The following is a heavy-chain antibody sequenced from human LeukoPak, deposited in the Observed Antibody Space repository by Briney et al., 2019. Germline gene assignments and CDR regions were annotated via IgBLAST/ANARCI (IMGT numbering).Heavy chain of an antibody. D-gene: IGHD5-24*01. V-gene: IGHV3-74*01. Sequence: GGSLRLSCAAPGFTFRSYWMHWVRQAPGRGWRWVSRVIRDGSFTNYADSVKGRFTISRDNAKNTLYLQMSSLRAEDTAVYFCVGDGDDFNFDYWGQGSLVTVSS. CDR2: VIRDGSFT. J-gene: IGHJ4*02. CDR3: VGDGDDFNFDY. CDR1: GFTFRSYW.